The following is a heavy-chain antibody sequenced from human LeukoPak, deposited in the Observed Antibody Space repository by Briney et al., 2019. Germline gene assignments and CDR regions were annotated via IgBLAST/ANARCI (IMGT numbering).Heavy chain of an antibody. Sequence: SETLSLTCTVSGGSISSYCWSWIREPPGRGLEWIGYIYYSGSANYNPSLKSRVTISVVTSKNQFSLKLSSVTAADTAVYYCAGLNGAAAGTKYYYGMDVWGQGTTVTVSS. D-gene: IGHD6-13*01. CDR1: GGSISSYC. CDR3: AGLNGAAAGTKYYYGMDV. J-gene: IGHJ6*02. CDR2: IYYSGSA. V-gene: IGHV4-59*08.